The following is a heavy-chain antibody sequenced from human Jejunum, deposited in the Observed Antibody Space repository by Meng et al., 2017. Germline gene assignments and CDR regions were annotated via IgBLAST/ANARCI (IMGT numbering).Heavy chain of an antibody. CDR3: ASDGDDNAPPDAFDI. CDR2: IRGSGGST. J-gene: IGHJ3*02. D-gene: IGHD3-22*01. V-gene: IGHV3-23*01. Sequence: GESLKISCAASGFTFSSYAMTWVRQAPGKGLEWVSTIRGSGGSTYYADSVKGRFTISRDNSENTLYLQMNSLRAEDTAVYYCASDGDDNAPPDAFDIWGQGTMVTVSS. CDR1: GFTFSSYA.